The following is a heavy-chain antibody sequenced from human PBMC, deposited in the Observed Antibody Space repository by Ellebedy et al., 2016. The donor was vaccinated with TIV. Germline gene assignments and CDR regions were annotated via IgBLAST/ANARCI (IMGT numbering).Heavy chain of an antibody. CDR1: GFTFSSYG. Sequence: GESLKISCAASGFTFSSYGMHWVRQAPGKGLEWVAVIWYDGSNKYYADSVKGRFTISRDNSKNTLYLHFTSLRAEDTATYHGSRDRQLGTRTGKGPRAGMDVWGQGTTVTVSS. D-gene: IGHD6-13*01. CDR2: IWYDGSNK. J-gene: IGHJ6*02. V-gene: IGHV3-33*01. CDR3: SRDRQLGTRTGKGPRAGMDV.